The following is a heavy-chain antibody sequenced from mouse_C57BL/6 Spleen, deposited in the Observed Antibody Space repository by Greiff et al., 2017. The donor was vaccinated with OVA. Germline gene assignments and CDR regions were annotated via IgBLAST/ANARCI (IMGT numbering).Heavy chain of an antibody. Sequence: DVKLVESGGGLVKPGGSLKLSCAASGFTFSDYGMHWVRQAPEKGLEWVAYISSGSSTIFYADTVKGRFTISRDNAKNTLFLQMTSLRSEDTAMYYCARGPHFDYWGQGTTLTVSS. CDR3: ARGPHFDY. V-gene: IGHV5-17*01. CDR1: GFTFSDYG. CDR2: ISSGSSTI. J-gene: IGHJ2*01.